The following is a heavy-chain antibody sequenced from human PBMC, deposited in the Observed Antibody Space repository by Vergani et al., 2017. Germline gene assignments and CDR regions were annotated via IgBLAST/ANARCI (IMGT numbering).Heavy chain of an antibody. D-gene: IGHD6-13*01. CDR3: AXVRAAGTFNYYYYYGMDV. CDR1: GGSISSGGYY. J-gene: IGHJ6*02. CDR2: INHSGST. V-gene: IGHV4-31*03. Sequence: QVQLQESGPGLVKPSQTLSLTCTVSGGSISSGGYYWSWIRQPPGKGLEWIGEINHSGSTNYNPSLKSRVTISVDTSKNPFSLKLSSVTAADTAVYYCAXVRAAGTFNYYYYYGMDVWGQGTTVTVSS.